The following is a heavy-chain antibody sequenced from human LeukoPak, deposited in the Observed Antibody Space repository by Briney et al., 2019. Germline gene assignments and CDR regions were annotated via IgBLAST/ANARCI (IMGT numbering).Heavy chain of an antibody. V-gene: IGHV3-23*01. CDR2: ISGSGGST. J-gene: IGHJ4*02. Sequence: GGSLRLSCAAYGFTFYNYAMSWVRQAPGKGLEWVSGISGSGGSTYYADSVKGRFTISRDNSKYTLYLQVNSLRAGDTAIYYCAKKRVLVVPAADFDYWGQGTLVTVSS. CDR1: GFTFYNYA. CDR3: AKKRVLVVPAADFDY. D-gene: IGHD2-2*01.